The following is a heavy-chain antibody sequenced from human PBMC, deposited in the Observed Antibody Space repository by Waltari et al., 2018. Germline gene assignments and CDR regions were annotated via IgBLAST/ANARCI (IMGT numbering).Heavy chain of an antibody. J-gene: IGHJ3*01. CDR1: GGPITSNRHY. Sequence: QLQLQESGPGLGKPSETLSLTCIVSGGPITSNRHYWAWIRQPPGQGLEWIGTMSYNGATYSSPSLKSRVTVSRDTSKNHLSLTLGSVTAADTAVYYCATYIGASIGTAAFDVWGQGTMVTVSS. V-gene: IGHV4-39*02. CDR2: MSYNGAT. CDR3: ATYIGASIGTAAFDV. D-gene: IGHD5-12*01.